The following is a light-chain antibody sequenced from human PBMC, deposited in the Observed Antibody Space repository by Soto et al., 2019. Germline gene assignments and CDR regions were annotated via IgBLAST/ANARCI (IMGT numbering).Light chain of an antibody. CDR2: KAS. J-gene: IGKJ1*01. CDR3: QHYNSYSEA. CDR1: QTISSW. Sequence: DIQMTQSPSTLSGSVGDRVTITCRASQTISSWLAWYQQKPGQAPKLLIYKASTLKSGVPSRFSGSGSGTEFTLTISSLQPDDFATDYCQHYNSYSEAFGQGTKVELK. V-gene: IGKV1-5*03.